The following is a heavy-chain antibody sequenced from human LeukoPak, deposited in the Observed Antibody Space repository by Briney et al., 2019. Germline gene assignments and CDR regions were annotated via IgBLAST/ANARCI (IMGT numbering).Heavy chain of an antibody. Sequence: ASVKVSCKASGYTFTSYYMHWVRQAPGQGLEWMGIINPSCGSTIYAQKFQGRVTMTRDTSTSTVYMELSSLRSEDTAVYYCARERGYSYGYYYYYYMDVWGKGTTVTVSS. J-gene: IGHJ6*03. CDR2: INPSCGST. CDR3: ARERGYSYGYYYYYYMDV. D-gene: IGHD5-18*01. CDR1: GYTFTSYY. V-gene: IGHV1-46*01.